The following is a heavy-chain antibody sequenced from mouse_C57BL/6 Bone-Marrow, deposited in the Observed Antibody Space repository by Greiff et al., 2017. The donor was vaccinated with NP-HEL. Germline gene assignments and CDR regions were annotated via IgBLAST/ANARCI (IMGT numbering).Heavy chain of an antibody. CDR1: GYTFTDYY. J-gene: IGHJ3*01. Sequence: EVQLQESGPVLVKPGASVKMSCKASGYTFTDYYMNWVKQSHGKSLEWIGVINPYNGGTSYNQKFKGKATLTVDKSSSTAYMELNSLTSEDSAVYYCARSLSGYYGPRGDSWFAYWGQGTLVTVSA. D-gene: IGHD2-1*01. CDR2: INPYNGGT. V-gene: IGHV1-19*01. CDR3: ARSLSGYYGPRGDSWFAY.